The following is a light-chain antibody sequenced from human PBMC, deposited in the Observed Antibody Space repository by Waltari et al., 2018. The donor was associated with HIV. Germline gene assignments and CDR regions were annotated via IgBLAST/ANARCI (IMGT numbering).Light chain of an antibody. J-gene: IGKJ2*01. Sequence: EIVLTQSPVTLSLSPGDIATLSCRASQTISSTSLAWYQKKPGQSPRLLIYGSSSRAAGIPDRFSGSGSGTDFTLTISRLEPEDFAGYFCKKYRSSRSTFGQGTKLEIK. CDR1: QTISSTS. CDR3: KKYRSSRST. V-gene: IGKV3-20*01. CDR2: GSS.